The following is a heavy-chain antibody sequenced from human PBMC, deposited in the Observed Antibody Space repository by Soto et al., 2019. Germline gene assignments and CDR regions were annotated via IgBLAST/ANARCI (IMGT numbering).Heavy chain of an antibody. CDR2: ISSSSSTI. V-gene: IGHV3-48*01. Sequence: GGSLRLSCAASGFTFSSYSMNWVRQAPGKGLEWVSYISSSSSTIYYADSVKGRFTISRDNAKNSLYLQMNSLRAEDTAVYYCARDAHCSSTSCYFDYWGQGTLVTVSS. D-gene: IGHD2-2*01. J-gene: IGHJ4*02. CDR3: ARDAHCSSTSCYFDY. CDR1: GFTFSSYS.